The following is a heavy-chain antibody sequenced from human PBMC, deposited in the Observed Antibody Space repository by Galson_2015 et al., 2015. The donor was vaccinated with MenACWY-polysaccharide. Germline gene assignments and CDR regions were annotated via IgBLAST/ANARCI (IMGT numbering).Heavy chain of an antibody. D-gene: IGHD6-13*01. J-gene: IGHJ4*02. Sequence: SLRLSCAASGFTFSTYNMNWVRQAPGKGLEWVSAITRSGTYKYYADSLKGRFTISRDNAKNSLSLQMDSLRAEDTAVYFCARGSGIAGADDYWGQGTLVTVSS. V-gene: IGHV3-21*01. CDR1: GFTFSTYN. CDR2: ITRSGTYK. CDR3: ARGSGIAGADDY.